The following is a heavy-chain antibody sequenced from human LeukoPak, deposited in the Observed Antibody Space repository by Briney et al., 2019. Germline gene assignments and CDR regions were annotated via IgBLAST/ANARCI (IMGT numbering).Heavy chain of an antibody. CDR3: ARVHPFPDAFDI. Sequence: ASVKVSCKASGYTFTGYYMHWLRQAPGQGLEWMGRINPNSGGTNYAQKFQGRVTMTRDTSISTAYMELSRLRSDDTAVYYCARVHPFPDAFDIWGQGTMVTVSS. D-gene: IGHD2-21*01. J-gene: IGHJ3*02. CDR1: GYTFTGYY. V-gene: IGHV1-2*06. CDR2: INPNSGGT.